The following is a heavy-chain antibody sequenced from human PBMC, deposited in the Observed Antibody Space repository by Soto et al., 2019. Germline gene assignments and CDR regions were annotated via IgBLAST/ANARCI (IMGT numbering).Heavy chain of an antibody. CDR2: ISGSGGTT. V-gene: IGHV3-23*01. Sequence: PGGSLRLSCAASGFTFSNYAVSWVRQAPGKGLEWVSAISGSGGTTYYADSVKGRVTITADESTSTAYMELSSLRSEDTAVYYCARHVPAAGYYYGMDVWGQGTTVTVSS. CDR1: GFTFSNYA. CDR3: ARHVPAAGYYYGMDV. D-gene: IGHD2-2*01. J-gene: IGHJ6*02.